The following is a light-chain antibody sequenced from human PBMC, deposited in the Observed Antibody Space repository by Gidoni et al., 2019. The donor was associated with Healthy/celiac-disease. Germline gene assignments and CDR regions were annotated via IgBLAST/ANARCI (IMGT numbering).Light chain of an antibody. CDR2: GAS. Sequence: ESVLTQAPGTLSLSPGERATLSCRASQNVSSSYLAWYQQQPGQAPRLLIYGASSRATCIPDRFSGSGSGTDFTLTISRLEPEDFAVYYCHQYGSSPPYTFGQGTKLEIK. J-gene: IGKJ2*01. CDR1: QNVSSSY. V-gene: IGKV3-20*01. CDR3: HQYGSSPPYT.